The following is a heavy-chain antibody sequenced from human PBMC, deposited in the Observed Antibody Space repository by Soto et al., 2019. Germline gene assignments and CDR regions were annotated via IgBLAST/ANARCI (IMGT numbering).Heavy chain of an antibody. Sequence: SVKVSCKASGGTFSSYSINWVRQAPGQGLEWMGEIIPIFGTANYAQKFQGRVTITADESTSTAYMELSSLRSEDTAVYYCARDGGRHSGGIDYWGQGTLVTVSS. CDR2: IIPIFGTA. J-gene: IGHJ4*02. CDR1: GGTFSSYS. D-gene: IGHD1-26*01. CDR3: ARDGGRHSGGIDY. V-gene: IGHV1-69*13.